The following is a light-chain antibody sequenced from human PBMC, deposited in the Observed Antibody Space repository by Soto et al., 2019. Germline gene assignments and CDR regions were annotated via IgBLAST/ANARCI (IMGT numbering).Light chain of an antibody. CDR2: EGS. Sequence: QSVLTQPASVSGSPGQSITISCTGTSSDVGSYNLVSWYQQHPGKAPKLMIYEGSKRPSGVSNRFSGSKSGNTASLTISGLQAEDEADYYCCSYAGVFPVFGTGTKVTVL. J-gene: IGLJ1*01. V-gene: IGLV2-23*01. CDR3: CSYAGVFPV. CDR1: SSDVGSYNL.